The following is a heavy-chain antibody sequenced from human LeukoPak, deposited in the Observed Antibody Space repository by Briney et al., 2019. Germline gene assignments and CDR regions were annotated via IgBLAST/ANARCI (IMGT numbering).Heavy chain of an antibody. V-gene: IGHV3-30*18. CDR2: ISYDGSKK. J-gene: IGHJ4*02. CDR3: AKEGSYDYVWGSYRY. CDR1: GFTFSRYG. D-gene: IGHD3-16*01. Sequence: GGSLRLSCAASGFTFSRYGMHWVRQAPGKGLEWVAVISYDGSKKYYVDSVKGRFTISRDNSKNTLYLQMNSLRAEDTAVYYCAKEGSYDYVWGSYRYWGQGTLVTVSS.